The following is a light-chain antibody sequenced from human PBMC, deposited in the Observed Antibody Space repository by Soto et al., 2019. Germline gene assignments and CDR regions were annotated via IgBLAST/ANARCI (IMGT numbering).Light chain of an antibody. CDR3: QQRSNWPRLT. Sequence: EIVLTQSPATLSLSPGERATLSFRVSQTVSSSLGWYQQKPGQAPRLLLYDASSRATGIPARFSGSGSGTDFTLTISSLEPEDCAVYYCQQRSNWPRLTFGGGTKVEIK. J-gene: IGKJ4*01. CDR2: DAS. CDR1: QTVSSS. V-gene: IGKV3-11*01.